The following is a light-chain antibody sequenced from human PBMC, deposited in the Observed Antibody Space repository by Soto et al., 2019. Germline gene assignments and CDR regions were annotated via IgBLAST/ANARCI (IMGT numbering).Light chain of an antibody. CDR3: QQFNNYPLT. J-gene: IGKJ3*01. CDR2: DAS. Sequence: AIQLTQSPSSLSASVGDRVTITCRASQGISSALAWYQQKPGKPPNLLIHDASSLESGVPSRFSGSGSGTDFTLTISSLQPEDFATYYCQQFNNYPLTFGPGTKVDI. CDR1: QGISSA. V-gene: IGKV1D-13*01.